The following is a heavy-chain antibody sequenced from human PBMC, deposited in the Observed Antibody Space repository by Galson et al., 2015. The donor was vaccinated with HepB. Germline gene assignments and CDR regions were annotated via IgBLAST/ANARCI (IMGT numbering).Heavy chain of an antibody. CDR2: IIAGRGIA. V-gene: IGHV1-69*02. D-gene: IGHD1-14*01. Sequence: SVKVSCKASGFTFTSYTINWVRQAPGQGLEWIGRIIAGRGIANYAQKFQGRVTITRDKSTSTAYMELSSLRSEDTAVYYCATWNKDRMSSLRWRVCDYWGQGTMVTVSS. CDR1: GFTFTSYT. CDR3: ATWNKDRMSSLRWRVCDY. J-gene: IGHJ4*02.